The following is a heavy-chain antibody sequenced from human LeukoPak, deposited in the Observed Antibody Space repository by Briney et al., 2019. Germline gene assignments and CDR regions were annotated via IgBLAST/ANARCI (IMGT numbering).Heavy chain of an antibody. V-gene: IGHV3-30*18. D-gene: IGHD2-15*01. J-gene: IGHJ4*02. Sequence: PGGSLRLSCAASGFTFSSYGMHWVRQAPGKGLEWVAVISYDGSNKYYADSVKGRFTISRDNSKNTLYLQMNSLRAEDTAVYYCAKDLSYYCSGGSCYSAACDYWGQGTLVTVSS. CDR2: ISYDGSNK. CDR1: GFTFSSYG. CDR3: AKDLSYYCSGGSCYSAACDY.